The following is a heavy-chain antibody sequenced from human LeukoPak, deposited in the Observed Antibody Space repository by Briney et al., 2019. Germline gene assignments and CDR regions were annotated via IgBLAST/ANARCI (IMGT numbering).Heavy chain of an antibody. D-gene: IGHD3-10*01. CDR1: GGSISSSSYY. J-gene: IGHJ4*02. Sequence: PSETLSLTCTVSGGSISSSSYYWGWIRQPPGKGLEWIGSTYYSGSTYYNPSLKSRVTISVDTSKNQFSLKLSSVTAADTAVYYCARGLSAFRGSRGFDYWGQGTLVTVSS. CDR2: TYYSGST. V-gene: IGHV4-39*01. CDR3: ARGLSAFRGSRGFDY.